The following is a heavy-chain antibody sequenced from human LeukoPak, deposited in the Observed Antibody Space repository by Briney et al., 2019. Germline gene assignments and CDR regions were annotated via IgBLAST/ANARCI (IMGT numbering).Heavy chain of an antibody. J-gene: IGHJ4*02. CDR2: IKHDGSEK. V-gene: IGHV3-7*01. Sequence: PGGSLRLSCAASGFTFSSYWMTWVRQAPGKGLEWVANIKHDGSEKYYMDSVEGRFTIFRDNAKNSLYLQMNSLRAEDTAVFYCARGDTLSYWGQGTLVTVSS. CDR1: GFTFSSYW. CDR3: ARGDTLSY.